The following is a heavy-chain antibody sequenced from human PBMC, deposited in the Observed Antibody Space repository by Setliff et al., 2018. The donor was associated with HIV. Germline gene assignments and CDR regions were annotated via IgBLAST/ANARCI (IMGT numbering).Heavy chain of an antibody. D-gene: IGHD3-3*01. CDR1: GGTFSNYG. V-gene: IGHV1-69*05. CDR3: VRDRETVSISGVAVPYFDY. Sequence: SVKVSCKASGGTFSNYGMSWVRQAPGQGLEWMGGIIPISGTANYAQKFQGRVTITTDESTSTAYMELSGLRSEDTAVYYCVRDRETVSISGVAVPYFDYWGQRTQVTVSS. J-gene: IGHJ4*02. CDR2: IIPISGTA.